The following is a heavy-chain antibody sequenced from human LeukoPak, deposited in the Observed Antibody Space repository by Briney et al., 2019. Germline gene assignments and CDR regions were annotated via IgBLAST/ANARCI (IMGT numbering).Heavy chain of an antibody. CDR2: ISSSGSTI. J-gene: IGHJ6*03. CDR1: GFTFSSYE. V-gene: IGHV3-48*03. D-gene: IGHD7-27*01. Sequence: PGGSLRLSCAASGFTFSSYEMNWVRQAPGKGLEWVSYISSSGSTIYYADSVKGRFTISRDDATNSLYLQMSSLRAEDTAVYYCARITGDRPTGNYYFYMDVWGKGTTVTVSS. CDR3: ARITGDRPTGNYYFYMDV.